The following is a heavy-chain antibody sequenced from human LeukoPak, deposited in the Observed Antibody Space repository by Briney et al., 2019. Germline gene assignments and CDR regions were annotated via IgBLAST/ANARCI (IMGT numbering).Heavy chain of an antibody. J-gene: IGHJ3*02. V-gene: IGHV3-74*01. CDR1: GFTFSSYW. CDR2: INSDGSST. CDR3: AREVDGGWYPGAFDI. Sequence: GGSLRLSCAASGFTFSSYWMHWVRQAPGKGLVWVSRINSDGSSTSYADSVKGRFTISRDNAKNTLYLQMNSLRAEDTAVYYCAREVDGGWYPGAFDIWGQGTMVTVSS. D-gene: IGHD6-19*01.